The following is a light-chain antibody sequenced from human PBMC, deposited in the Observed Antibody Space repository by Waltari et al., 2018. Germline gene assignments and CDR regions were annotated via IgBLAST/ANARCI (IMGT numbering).Light chain of an antibody. Sequence: QSALTQPASVSGSPGPAIIISCTGTGSDVGGYDSVSWYQQYPGKAPRLIIYDVYNRPSGVSNRFSGSKSDNTASLTISGLQAEDESVYYCSSYTSSGVVFGGGTKLTVL. V-gene: IGLV2-14*01. CDR2: DVY. CDR3: SSYTSSGVV. CDR1: GSDVGGYDS. J-gene: IGLJ2*01.